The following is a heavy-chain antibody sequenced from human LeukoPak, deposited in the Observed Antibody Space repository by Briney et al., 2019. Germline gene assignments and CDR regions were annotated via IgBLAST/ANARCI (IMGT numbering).Heavy chain of an antibody. CDR2: IFPSGGEI. Sequence: PGGSLRLSCAASGFTFSTFAMIWVRQPPGKGLEWVSSIFPSGGEIHYADSVRGRFTISRDNSKSTLSLQMNSLRAEDTAVYYCARESEIRFLEWLFVFDYWGQGTLVTVSS. V-gene: IGHV3-23*01. CDR1: GFTFSTFA. CDR3: ARESEIRFLEWLFVFDY. J-gene: IGHJ4*02. D-gene: IGHD3-3*01.